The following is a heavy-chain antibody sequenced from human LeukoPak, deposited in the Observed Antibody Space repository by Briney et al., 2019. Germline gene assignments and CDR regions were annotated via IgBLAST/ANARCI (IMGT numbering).Heavy chain of an antibody. CDR3: ARDRGPSIYYYYYGMDV. Sequence: GRSLRLSCAASGFTFSSYGMHWVRQAPGKGLEWVAVMWYDGSNKYYADSVKGRFTISRDNSKNTLYLQMNSLRAEDTAVYYCARDRGPSIYYYYYGMDVWGQGTTVTVSS. D-gene: IGHD2-2*01. V-gene: IGHV3-33*01. CDR1: GFTFSSYG. J-gene: IGHJ6*02. CDR2: MWYDGSNK.